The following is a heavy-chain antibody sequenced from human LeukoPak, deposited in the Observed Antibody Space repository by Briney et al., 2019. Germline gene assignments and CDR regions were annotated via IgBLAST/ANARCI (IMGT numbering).Heavy chain of an antibody. D-gene: IGHD2-2*01. J-gene: IGHJ2*01. V-gene: IGHV1-2*04. CDR1: GYTFTGYY. Sequence: ASVKVSCKASGYTFTGYYMHWVRQAPGQGLEWMGWINPNSGGTNYAQKFQGWVTMTRDTSISTAYMELSRLRSDDTAVYYCARGRGYCSSTSCYLYFDLWGRGTLVTVSS. CDR2: INPNSGGT. CDR3: ARGRGYCSSTSCYLYFDL.